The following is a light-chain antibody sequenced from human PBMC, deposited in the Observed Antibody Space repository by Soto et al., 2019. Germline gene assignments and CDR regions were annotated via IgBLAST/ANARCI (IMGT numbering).Light chain of an antibody. CDR2: LNSDGSH. CDR3: QTWGTGP. J-gene: IGLJ2*01. V-gene: IGLV4-69*01. Sequence: QLVLTQSPSASAPLGASVKLTCTLSSGHSSHAIAWHQQQPEKGPRYLMKLNSDGSHNKGDGIPDRFAGSSSGAERSLTISSLQSDDEAYYYCQTWGTGPIVGGTKLTVL. CDR1: SGHSSHA.